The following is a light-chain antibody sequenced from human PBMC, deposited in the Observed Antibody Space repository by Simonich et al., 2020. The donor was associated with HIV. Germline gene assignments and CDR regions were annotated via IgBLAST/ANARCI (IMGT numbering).Light chain of an antibody. CDR1: QHVLTSSNNKNY. V-gene: IGKV4-1*01. CDR3: QQYYSTPPIT. Sequence: DIVMTQSPDSLAVSLGARATIKCKSIQHVLTSSNNKNYLAWYQQKPGHPPKLLIYWASTRESGVPDRFSGSGSGTDFTLTISSLQAEDVAVYYCQQYYSTPPITFGGGTKVEIK. CDR2: WAS. J-gene: IGKJ4*01.